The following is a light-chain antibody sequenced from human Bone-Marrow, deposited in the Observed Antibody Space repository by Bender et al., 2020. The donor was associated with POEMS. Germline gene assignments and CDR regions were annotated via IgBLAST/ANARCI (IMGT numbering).Light chain of an antibody. CDR3: QSYDSSNPHVI. J-gene: IGLJ2*01. CDR2: EDT. CDR1: SGSIASNY. Sequence: NFMLTQPHSVSESPGKTVVISCTRSSGSIASNYVQWYQQRPGSSPTIVIYEDTQRPSGVPDRFSGSIDTSSNSASLTISGLKTEDEADYYCQSYDSSNPHVIFGGGTKLTVL. V-gene: IGLV6-57*01.